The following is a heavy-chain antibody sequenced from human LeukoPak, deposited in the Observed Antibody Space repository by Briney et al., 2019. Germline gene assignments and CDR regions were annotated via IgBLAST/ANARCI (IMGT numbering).Heavy chain of an antibody. J-gene: IGHJ4*02. CDR3: ASGGGYYFDY. CDR2: ISSSSSTI. V-gene: IGHV3-48*04. CDR1: GFTFSSYS. Sequence: GGSLGLSCAASGFTFSSYSMNWVRQAPGKGLEWVSYISSSSSTIYYADSVKGRFTISRDNAKNSLYLQMNSLRAEDTAVYYCASGGGYYFDYWGQGTLVTVSS. D-gene: IGHD2-21*01.